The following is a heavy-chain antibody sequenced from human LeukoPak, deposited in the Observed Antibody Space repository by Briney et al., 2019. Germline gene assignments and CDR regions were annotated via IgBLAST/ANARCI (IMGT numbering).Heavy chain of an antibody. CDR3: ARTPPTFRYCSSTSCQYYFDY. V-gene: IGHV4-59*01. Sequence: SETLSLTCTVSGGSISSYYWSWIRQPPGKGLEWIGYIYYSGSTNYNPSLKSRVTISVDTPKNQFSLKLSSVTAADTAVYYCARTPPTFRYCSSTSCQYYFDYWGQGTLVTVSS. CDR2: IYYSGST. CDR1: GGSISSYY. D-gene: IGHD2-2*01. J-gene: IGHJ4*02.